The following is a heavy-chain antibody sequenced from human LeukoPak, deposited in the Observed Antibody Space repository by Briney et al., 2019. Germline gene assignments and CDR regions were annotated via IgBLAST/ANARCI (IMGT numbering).Heavy chain of an antibody. Sequence: ASVKVSCKASGYTFTGYYMHWVRQAPGQGLEWMGWINPNSGGTNYAQKFQGRVTMTRDTSISKAYMELSRLRSDDTAVYYCARGGSRRYYDSSGPAIYWGQGTLVTVSS. J-gene: IGHJ4*02. V-gene: IGHV1-2*02. CDR1: GYTFTGYY. D-gene: IGHD3-22*01. CDR2: INPNSGGT. CDR3: ARGGSRRYYDSSGPAIY.